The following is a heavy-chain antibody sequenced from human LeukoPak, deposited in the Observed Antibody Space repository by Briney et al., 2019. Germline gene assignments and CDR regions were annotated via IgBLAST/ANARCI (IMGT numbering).Heavy chain of an antibody. CDR1: GGSFSGYY. CDR3: ARTNIGYSYAPY. Sequence: SETLSLTCAVYGGSFSGYYWSWIRQPPGKGLEWIGEINHSGSTNYNPSLKSRVTISVDTSKNQFSLKLSSVTAADTAVYYCARTNIGYSYAPYWGQGTLVTVS. CDR2: INHSGST. V-gene: IGHV4-34*01. J-gene: IGHJ4*02. D-gene: IGHD5-18*01.